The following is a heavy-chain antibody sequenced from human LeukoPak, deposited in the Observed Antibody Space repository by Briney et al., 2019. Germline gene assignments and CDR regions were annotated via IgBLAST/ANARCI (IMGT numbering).Heavy chain of an antibody. CDR1: GGSISNYY. CDR3: ARGVVVGARGRFYFDY. V-gene: IGHV4-59*01. D-gene: IGHD2-15*01. CDR2: IYYRGTT. Sequence: SETLSLTCVVSGGSISNYYWSWIRQSPGKGLEWIGNIYYRGTTNYNPSLASRVAILLDKSNNQFSLNLNSVTAADTAVYYCARGVVVGARGRFYFDYWGQGTLVTVPS. J-gene: IGHJ4*02.